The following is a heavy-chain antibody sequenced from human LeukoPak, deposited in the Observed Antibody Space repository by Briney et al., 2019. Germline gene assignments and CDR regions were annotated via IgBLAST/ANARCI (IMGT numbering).Heavy chain of an antibody. CDR1: GFTFSSYS. Sequence: GGSLRLSCAASGFTFSSYSMNWVRQAPGKGLEWVSSISSSSSYIYYADSVKGRFTISRDNAKNSLYLQMNSLRAEDTAVYYCARGHDQKYYVIHHPPFDIWGQGTMVTVSS. D-gene: IGHD3-10*02. V-gene: IGHV3-21*01. CDR2: ISSSSSYI. CDR3: ARGHDQKYYVIHHPPFDI. J-gene: IGHJ3*02.